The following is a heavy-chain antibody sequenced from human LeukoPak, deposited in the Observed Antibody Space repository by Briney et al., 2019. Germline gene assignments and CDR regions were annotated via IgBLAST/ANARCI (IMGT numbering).Heavy chain of an antibody. J-gene: IGHJ4*02. CDR2: TSYDGGNR. Sequence: GTSLRLSCAASGFTFTSYTMHWVRQPPGRGLEWVAATSYDGGNRYYADYVKGRFTISRDNSNNTLFLQMKSLRPEDTAVYFCARKSLWFKSYDYWGQGIWVTVSS. CDR1: GFTFTSYT. D-gene: IGHD2-21*01. CDR3: ARKSLWFKSYDY. V-gene: IGHV3-30*01.